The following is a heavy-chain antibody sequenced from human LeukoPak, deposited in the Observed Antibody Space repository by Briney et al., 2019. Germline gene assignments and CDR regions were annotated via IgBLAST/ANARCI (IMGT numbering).Heavy chain of an antibody. J-gene: IGHJ4*02. V-gene: IGHV3-23*01. CDR1: GFIFSSFA. Sequence: GGSLRLSCVDSGFIFSSFAMSWVRQAPGKGLECVSIISSSGGTTYYADSVKGRFTVSRDNAKNTLYLQMNSLRAEDTAVYYCARGGYHAYYLDYWGQGSLVTVSS. D-gene: IGHD5-18*01. CDR2: ISSSGGTT. CDR3: ARGGYHAYYLDY.